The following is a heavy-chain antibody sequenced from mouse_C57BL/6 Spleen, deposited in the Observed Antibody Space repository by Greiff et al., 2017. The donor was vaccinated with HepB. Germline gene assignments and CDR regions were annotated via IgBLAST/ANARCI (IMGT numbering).Heavy chain of an antibody. D-gene: IGHD2-4*01. CDR1: GFTFSSYA. J-gene: IGHJ2*01. CDR2: ISDGGSYT. V-gene: IGHV5-4*01. CDR3: ARDRDYGGGYYFDY. Sequence: EVKVEESGGGLVKPGGSLKLSCAASGFTFSSYAMSWVRQTPEKRLEWVATISDGGSYTYYPDNVKGRFTISRDNAKNNLYLQMSHLKSEDTAMYYCARDRDYGGGYYFDYWGQGTTLTVSS.